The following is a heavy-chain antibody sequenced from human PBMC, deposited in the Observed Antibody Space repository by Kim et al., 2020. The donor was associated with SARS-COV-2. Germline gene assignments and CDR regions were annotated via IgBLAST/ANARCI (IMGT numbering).Heavy chain of an antibody. Sequence: ASVKVSCKASGYTFTGYYIHWVRQAPGQGLEWMGWINPNSGSTNYAQKFQGRVTMTRDTSTSTAYMELSRLRSDDTAVYYCARESGAESCGSTGFDCWGQGTLVTVSS. CDR2: INPNSGST. V-gene: IGHV1-2*02. CDR3: ARESGAESCGSTGFDC. J-gene: IGHJ4*02. CDR1: GYTFTGYY. D-gene: IGHD2-21*01.